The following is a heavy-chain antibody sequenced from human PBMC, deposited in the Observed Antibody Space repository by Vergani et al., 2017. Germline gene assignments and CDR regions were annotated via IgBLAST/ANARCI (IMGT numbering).Heavy chain of an antibody. Sequence: QVQLQESGPGLVKPSQTLSLTCTVSGASINNDFYYWHWIRQPAGKGLEWIGRIYVSGITDYNSSLQSRVSMSVDTSKNQFSLTLTSVTAADTAVYYCARGIKYCSSTSCYIWWFDPWGQGTLVTVSS. CDR2: IYVSGIT. D-gene: IGHD2-2*02. CDR3: ARGIKYCSSTSCYIWWFDP. V-gene: IGHV4-61*02. J-gene: IGHJ5*02. CDR1: GASINNDFYY.